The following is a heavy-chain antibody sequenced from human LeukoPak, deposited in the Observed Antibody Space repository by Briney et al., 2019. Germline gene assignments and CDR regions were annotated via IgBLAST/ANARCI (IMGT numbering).Heavy chain of an antibody. D-gene: IGHD2-2*01. CDR1: GGSISSYY. CDR2: IYYSGST. Sequence: PSETLSLNCTVSGGSISSYYWSWIRQPPGKGLEWIGYIYYSGSTNYNPSLKSRVTISVDTSKNQFSLKLSSVTAADTAVYYCARQTIVVVEVGWFDPWGQGTLVTVSS. CDR3: ARQTIVVVEVGWFDP. V-gene: IGHV4-59*08. J-gene: IGHJ5*02.